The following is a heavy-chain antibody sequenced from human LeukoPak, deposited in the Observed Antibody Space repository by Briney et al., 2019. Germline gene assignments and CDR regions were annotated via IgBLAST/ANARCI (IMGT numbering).Heavy chain of an antibody. Sequence: GASVKVSCKASRYRCINYHMYWVRKAPGQGLEWVGIINPRDDYKNYAQKFLGRITITRDTSTSTVYMDLSSLTSDDTAVYYCARDGGSYSADYWGQGTLVTVSS. V-gene: IGHV1-46*01. D-gene: IGHD1-26*01. CDR3: ARDGGSYSADY. CDR1: RYRCINYH. J-gene: IGHJ4*02. CDR2: INPRDDYK.